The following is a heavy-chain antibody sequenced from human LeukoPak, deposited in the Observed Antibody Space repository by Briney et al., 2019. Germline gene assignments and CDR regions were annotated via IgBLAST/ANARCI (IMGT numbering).Heavy chain of an antibody. J-gene: IGHJ4*02. D-gene: IGHD2-15*01. Sequence: GGSLRLSCAASGFTFSSYAMSWVRQAPGKGLEWVSAISGSGGSTYYADSVKGRFTISRDNSKNTLYLQMNSLRAEDTAVYYCASYCSGGSCYVGPLESHFDYWGQGTLVTVSS. V-gene: IGHV3-23*01. CDR3: ASYCSGGSCYVGPLESHFDY. CDR2: ISGSGGST. CDR1: GFTFSSYA.